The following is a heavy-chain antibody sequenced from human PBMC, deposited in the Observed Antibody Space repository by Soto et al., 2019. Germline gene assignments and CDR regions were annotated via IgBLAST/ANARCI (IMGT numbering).Heavy chain of an antibody. J-gene: IGHJ4*02. CDR1: GGSISSGDYY. V-gene: IGHV4-30-4*01. CDR2: IYYSGST. CDR3: AREGGGAAYCGGDCRPVYDY. D-gene: IGHD2-21*02. Sequence: KPSETLSLTCTVSGGSISSGDYYWSWIRQPPGKGLEWIGYIYYSGSTYYNPSLKSRVTISVGTSKNQFSLKLSSVTAADTAVYYCAREGGGAAYCGGDCRPVYDYWGQGTLVTVSS.